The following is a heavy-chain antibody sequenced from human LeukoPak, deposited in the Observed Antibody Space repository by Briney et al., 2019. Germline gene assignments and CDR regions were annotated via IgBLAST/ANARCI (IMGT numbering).Heavy chain of an antibody. J-gene: IGHJ6*03. V-gene: IGHV3-23*01. D-gene: IGHD3-10*01. CDR3: AKFGLLWLGEDYYMDV. CDR2: ISGSGGST. Sequence: PGGSLRLSCAASGFTFSSYEMNWVRQAPGKGLEWVSAISGSGGSTYYADSVKGRFTISRDNSKNTLYLQMNSLRAEDAAVYYCAKFGLLWLGEDYYMDVWGKGTTVTISS. CDR1: GFTFSSYE.